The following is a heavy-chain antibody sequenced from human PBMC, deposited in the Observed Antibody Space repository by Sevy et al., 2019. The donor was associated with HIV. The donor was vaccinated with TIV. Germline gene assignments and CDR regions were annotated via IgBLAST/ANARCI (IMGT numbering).Heavy chain of an antibody. V-gene: IGHV4-38-2*02. CDR2: VYGSGNT. CDR1: GDSISRGLY. J-gene: IGHJ4*02. Sequence: SQTLSLTCDVSGDSISRGLYWGWIRQSPGKGLEWIGSVYGSGNTYDNASFKSRTTISVDTSKNQFSLKLKSVTAADTGVYYCARDFRSFSNYFDYWGQGILVTVSS. D-gene: IGHD6-13*01. CDR3: ARDFRSFSNYFDY.